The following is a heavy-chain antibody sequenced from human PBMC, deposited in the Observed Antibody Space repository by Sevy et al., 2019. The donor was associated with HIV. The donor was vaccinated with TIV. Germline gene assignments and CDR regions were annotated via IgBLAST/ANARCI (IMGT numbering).Heavy chain of an antibody. V-gene: IGHV3-7*03. J-gene: IGHJ6*02. D-gene: IGHD2-2*01. CDR1: GFTFSNFW. Sequence: GGYLRLSCAASGFTFSNFWMSWVRQAPGKGLEWVANIKRDGSEKYYMASVKGRFTISRDNAKKSMYLQMNSLRAEDTAIYFCARDCTSTSCLWGLDVWGQGTTVTVSS. CDR2: IKRDGSEK. CDR3: ARDCTSTSCLWGLDV.